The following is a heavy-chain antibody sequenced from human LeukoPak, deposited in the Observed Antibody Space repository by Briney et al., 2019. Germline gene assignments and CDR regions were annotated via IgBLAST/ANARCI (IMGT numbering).Heavy chain of an antibody. Sequence: SETLSLTCTVSGGSINSYYWSWIRQPPGKGLEWIGYIYYSGSTNYNPSLKSRVTTSVDTSKNQFSLKLSSVTAADTAVYYCARGVSGYTVSFDYWGQGTLVTVSS. D-gene: IGHD3-22*01. CDR3: ARGVSGYTVSFDY. CDR2: IYYSGST. V-gene: IGHV4-59*08. J-gene: IGHJ4*02. CDR1: GGSINSYY.